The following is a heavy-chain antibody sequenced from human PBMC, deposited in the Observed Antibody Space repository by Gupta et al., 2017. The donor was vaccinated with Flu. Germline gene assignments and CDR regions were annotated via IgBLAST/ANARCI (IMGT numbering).Heavy chain of an antibody. CDR2: VNPHSGST. Sequence: VQLVQSGADVGKAGASVKVSCTASGYSFTASYIHWVRQAPGQGLEWMGRVNPHSGSTNYEHKFQGRVTLAMDTSISTAYMELTRLRSDDTAVYYCARERFCNTDSCYRWFDPWGQGTLVIVAS. V-gene: IGHV1-2*06. D-gene: IGHD2-15*01. CDR1: GYSFTASY. J-gene: IGHJ5*02. CDR3: ARERFCNTDSCYRWFDP.